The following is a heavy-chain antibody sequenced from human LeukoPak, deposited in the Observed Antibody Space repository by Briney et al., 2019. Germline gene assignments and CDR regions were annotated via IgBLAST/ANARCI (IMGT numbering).Heavy chain of an antibody. V-gene: IGHV3-74*01. CDR3: ASEVLAYYYDSSGLYY. D-gene: IGHD3-22*01. Sequence: GGSLRLSCAASGFTFSSYWMHWVRHAPGKGLVWVSRINSDGSSTSYADSVKGRFTISRDNAKNTLYLQMNMLRAEDRAVYYCASEVLAYYYDSSGLYYWGQGTLVTVSS. CDR2: INSDGSST. CDR1: GFTFSSYW. J-gene: IGHJ4*02.